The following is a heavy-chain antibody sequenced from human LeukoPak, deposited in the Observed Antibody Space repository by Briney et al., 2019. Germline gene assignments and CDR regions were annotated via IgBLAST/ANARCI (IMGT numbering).Heavy chain of an antibody. CDR3: AKVGELRYFEWSPDY. CDR1: GFTVSSNY. CDR2: ISGSGGST. J-gene: IGHJ4*02. V-gene: IGHV3-23*01. Sequence: PGGSLRLSCVVSGFTVSSNYMSWVRQAPGKGLEWVSAISGSGGSTYYADSVKGRFTIFRDNSKNTLFLQMHSLRGDDTAIYYRAKVGELRYFEWSPDYWGQGILLTVSS. D-gene: IGHD3-9*01.